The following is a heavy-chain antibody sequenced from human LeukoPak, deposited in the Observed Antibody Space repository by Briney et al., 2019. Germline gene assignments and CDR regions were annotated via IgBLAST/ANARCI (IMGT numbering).Heavy chain of an antibody. J-gene: IGHJ4*02. D-gene: IGHD4-23*01. CDR2: ISTTGGST. CDR1: GFSFNNYA. V-gene: IGHV3-23*01. Sequence: AGESLTLSCAASGFSFNNYAMSWVRQAPGKGLEWVSAISTTGGSTYYADSVKGRFTVSRENSKNTLSLQMDSLRVEDTALYYCAKDWTTVVTPKGYYFESWGQGTLVTVSS. CDR3: AKDWTTVVTPKGYYFES.